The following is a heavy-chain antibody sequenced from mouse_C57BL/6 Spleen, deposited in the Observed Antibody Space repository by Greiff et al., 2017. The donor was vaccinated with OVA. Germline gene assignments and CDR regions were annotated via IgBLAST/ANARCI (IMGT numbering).Heavy chain of an antibody. CDR3: ARSRGTAQARGYFDY. CDR2: IYPGDGDT. CDR1: GYAFSSYW. Sequence: VQLQQSGAELVKPGASVKISCKASGYAFSSYWMNWVKQRPGKGLEWIGQIYPGDGDTNYNGKFKGKATLTADKSSSTAYMQLSSLTSEDSAVYFCARSRGTAQARGYFDYWGQGTTLTVSS. D-gene: IGHD3-2*02. V-gene: IGHV1-80*01. J-gene: IGHJ2*01.